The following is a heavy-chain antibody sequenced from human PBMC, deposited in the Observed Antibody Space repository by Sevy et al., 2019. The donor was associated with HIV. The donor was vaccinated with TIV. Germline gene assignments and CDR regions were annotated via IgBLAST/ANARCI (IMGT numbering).Heavy chain of an antibody. CDR1: GGSIRSDSYY. Sequence: SETLSLTCSVSGGSIRSDSYYWTWIRQHPGKGLEWIGYIFHNGNTYYNQSLKSRVSISVDTSKNQFSLMLRSVTAADTAVYYCARDHGYSNGWFPYYYYYGMDVWGQGTTVTVSS. CDR3: ARDHGYSNGWFPYYYYYGMDV. CDR2: IFHNGNT. D-gene: IGHD6-19*01. V-gene: IGHV4-31*03. J-gene: IGHJ6*02.